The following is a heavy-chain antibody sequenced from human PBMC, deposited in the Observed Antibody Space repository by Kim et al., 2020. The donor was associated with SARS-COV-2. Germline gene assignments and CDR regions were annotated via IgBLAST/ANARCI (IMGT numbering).Heavy chain of an antibody. CDR1: GFTFSSYD. CDR2: IGTAGDP. CDR3: ARAGYYYDSSGYPYNRNYGMDV. D-gene: IGHD3-22*01. J-gene: IGHJ6*02. Sequence: GGSLRLSCAASGFTFSSYDMHWVRQATGKGLEWVSAIGTAGDPYYPGSVKGRFTISTENAKNSLYLQMNSLRAGDTAVYYCARAGYYYDSSGYPYNRNYGMDVWGQGTTVTVSS. V-gene: IGHV3-13*05.